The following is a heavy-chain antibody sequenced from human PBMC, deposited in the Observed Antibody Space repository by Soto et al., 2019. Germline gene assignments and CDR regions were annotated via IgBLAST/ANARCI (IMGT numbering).Heavy chain of an antibody. J-gene: IGHJ6*02. Sequence: PSETLSLTCTVPGGSISSSSYYWGWIRQPPGKGLEWIGSIYYSGSTYYNPSLKSRVTISVDTSKNQFSLKLSSVTAADTAVYYCARGGLGYCTNGVCYMPDYYGMDVWGQGTTVTVSS. CDR2: IYYSGST. V-gene: IGHV4-39*01. D-gene: IGHD2-8*01. CDR1: GGSISSSSYY. CDR3: ARGGLGYCTNGVCYMPDYYGMDV.